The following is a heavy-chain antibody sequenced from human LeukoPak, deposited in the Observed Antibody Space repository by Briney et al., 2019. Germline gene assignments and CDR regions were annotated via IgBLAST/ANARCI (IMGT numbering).Heavy chain of an antibody. CDR1: GGSLSGYY. J-gene: IGHJ4*02. CDR3: ARDISAVTTGDY. D-gene: IGHD4-17*01. CDR2: INHSRST. Sequence: PSETLSLTCVVYGGSLSGYYWSWIRQSPGKGLEWIGEINHSRSTTYNPSLKSRVTISVDTSKNQFSLKLSSVTAADTAVYYCARDISAVTTGDYWGQGTLVTVSS. V-gene: IGHV4-34*01.